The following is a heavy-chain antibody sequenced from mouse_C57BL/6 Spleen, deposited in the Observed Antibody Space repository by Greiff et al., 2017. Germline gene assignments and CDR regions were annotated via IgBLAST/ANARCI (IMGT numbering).Heavy chain of an antibody. D-gene: IGHD1-1*01. Sequence: QVHVKQSGAELARPGASVKLSCTASGYTFTSYGISWVKQRTGQGLEWIGEIYPRSGNTYYNEKFKGQVTLTADKSSSTASMELRSLTSEDSAVYFWAMTTVVATGDMDYWGQGTSVTVSS. CDR3: AMTTVVATGDMDY. V-gene: IGHV1-81*01. CDR1: GYTFTSYG. J-gene: IGHJ4*01. CDR2: IYPRSGNT.